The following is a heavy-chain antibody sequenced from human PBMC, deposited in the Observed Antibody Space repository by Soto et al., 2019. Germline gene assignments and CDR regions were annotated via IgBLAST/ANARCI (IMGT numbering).Heavy chain of an antibody. CDR1: EGTFSSYA. CDR3: TQREGGEIPWGYYHIGLVV. Sequence: SVKVSCKASEGTFSSYAISWVRHAPGQGREWMGGIIPLFGTANYAQKLQGRVTITADESTSTAYMDLSSPRSEDTAVYYCTQREGGEIPWGYYHIGLVVWREATTVDVS. J-gene: IGHJ6*01. D-gene: IGHD3-16*02. V-gene: IGHV1-69*13. CDR2: IIPLFGTA.